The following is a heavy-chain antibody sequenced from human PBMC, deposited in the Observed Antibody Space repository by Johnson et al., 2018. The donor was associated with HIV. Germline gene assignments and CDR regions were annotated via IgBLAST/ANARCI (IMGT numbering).Heavy chain of an antibody. J-gene: IGHJ3*01. Sequence: VQLVESGGGLVQPGGSLRLSCEASGFTFISYWMHWVRQAPGKGLMWVSRINFDGTSTTYADSVKGRFSVSRDNVKDTLYLQMNNLIAEDTAVYYCTTTPTMVRGVDVWGQGTMVTFSS. V-gene: IGHV3-74*02. D-gene: IGHD3-10*01. CDR2: INFDGTST. CDR1: GFTFISYW. CDR3: TTTPTMVRGVDV.